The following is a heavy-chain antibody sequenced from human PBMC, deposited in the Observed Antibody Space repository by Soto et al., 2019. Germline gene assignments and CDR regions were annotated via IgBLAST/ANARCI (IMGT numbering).Heavy chain of an antibody. CDR2: IKQDGSEK. CDR3: ARDRGVVVVAAIYGMDV. D-gene: IGHD2-15*01. CDR1: AFTFSSDW. V-gene: IGHV3-7*05. J-gene: IGHJ6*02. Sequence: PGGALRLSCAASAFTFSSDWMSCVRQAPGKGLEWVANIKQDGSEKYYVDSVKGRFTISRDNAKNSLYLQMNSLRAEDTAVYYCARDRGVVVVAAIYGMDVWGQGTTVTISS.